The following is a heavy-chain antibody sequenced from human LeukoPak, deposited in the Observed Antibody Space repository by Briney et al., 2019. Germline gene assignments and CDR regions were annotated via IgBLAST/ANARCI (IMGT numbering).Heavy chain of an antibody. CDR1: GGSFNGYY. CDR2: INHSGST. Sequence: SETLSLTCAVYGGSFNGYYWSWIRQPPGKGLEWIGEINHSGSTNYNPSLKSRVTISVDTSKNQFSLKLSSVTAADTAVYYCARVPRKAYYYDSSGTPVGFDYWGQGTLVTVSS. D-gene: IGHD3-22*01. CDR3: ARVPRKAYYYDSSGTPVGFDY. V-gene: IGHV4-34*01. J-gene: IGHJ4*02.